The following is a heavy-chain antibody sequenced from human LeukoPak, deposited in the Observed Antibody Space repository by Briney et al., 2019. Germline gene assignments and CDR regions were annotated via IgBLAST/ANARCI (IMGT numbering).Heavy chain of an antibody. CDR1: GGSFSGYY. CDR3: ARVARCTSCFDVDY. CDR2: INHSEST. V-gene: IGHV4-34*01. J-gene: IGHJ4*02. Sequence: PSETLSLTCAVYGGSFSGYYWSWIRQPPGKGLEWIGEINHSESTNYNPSLKSRVTISVDTSKNQFSLKLSSVTAADTAVYYCARVARCTSCFDVDYWGQGTLVTVSS. D-gene: IGHD2-2*01.